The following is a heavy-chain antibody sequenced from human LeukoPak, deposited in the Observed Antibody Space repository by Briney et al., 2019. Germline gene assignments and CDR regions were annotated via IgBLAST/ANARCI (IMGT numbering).Heavy chain of an antibody. CDR3: AKIYQVYSSSSPFDY. D-gene: IGHD6-6*01. J-gene: IGHJ4*02. CDR1: GFTVSSNY. CDR2: ISGSGGST. Sequence: GGSLRLSCAASGFTVSSNYMSWVRQAPGKGLEWVSAISGSGGSTYYADSVKGRFTISRDNSKNTLYLQMNSLRAEDTAVYYCAKIYQVYSSSSPFDYWGQGTLVTVSS. V-gene: IGHV3-23*01.